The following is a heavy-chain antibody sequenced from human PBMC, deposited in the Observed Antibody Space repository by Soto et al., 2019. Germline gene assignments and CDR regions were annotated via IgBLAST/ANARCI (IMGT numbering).Heavy chain of an antibody. CDR3: XXXXXYDFXSGPYFGMDV. CDR2: ISDDGSNK. V-gene: IGHV3-30-3*01. D-gene: IGHD3-3*01. CDR1: GFTFSSYA. Sequence: QVQLVESGGGVVQPGRSLRLSCAASGFTFSSYAMHWVRQAPGKGLEWVAVISDDGSNKYYADSVKGRFTISRDNSKXXXXXXXXXXXXXXXXXXXXXXXXXYDFXSGPYFGMDVWGXGXX. J-gene: IGHJ6*02.